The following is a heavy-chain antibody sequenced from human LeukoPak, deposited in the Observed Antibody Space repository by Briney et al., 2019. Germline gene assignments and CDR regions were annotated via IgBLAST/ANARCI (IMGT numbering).Heavy chain of an antibody. CDR2: MKPNDGNR. V-gene: IGHV1-8*01. D-gene: IGHD6-19*01. Sequence: ASVKVSCKTSGCTFTSIDIHWVRQATGQGLEWLGWMKPNDGNRGFAQKFQGRLTMTSDTSLVTAYMELTSLTSDDTAVYYCAKGDSVAGTSNYFDSWGQGTLVTVSS. CDR3: AKGDSVAGTSNYFDS. CDR1: GCTFTSID. J-gene: IGHJ5*01.